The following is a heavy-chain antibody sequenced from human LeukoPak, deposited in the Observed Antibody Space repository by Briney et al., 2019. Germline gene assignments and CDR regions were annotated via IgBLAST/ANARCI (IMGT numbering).Heavy chain of an antibody. CDR2: ISYDGSNK. Sequence: GGSLRLSCAASGFTFSSYAKHWVRQAPGKGLEWVAVISYDGSNKYYADSVKGRFTISRDNSKNTLYLQMNSLRAEDTAVYYCARESVVITSHAFDIWGQGTMVTVSS. J-gene: IGHJ3*02. D-gene: IGHD3-22*01. V-gene: IGHV3-30*04. CDR3: ARESVVITSHAFDI. CDR1: GFTFSSYA.